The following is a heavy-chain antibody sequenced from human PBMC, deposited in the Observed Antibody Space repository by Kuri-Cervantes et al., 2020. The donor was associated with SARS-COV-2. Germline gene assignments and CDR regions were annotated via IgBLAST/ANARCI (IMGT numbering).Heavy chain of an antibody. J-gene: IGHJ3*02. CDR2: IYYSGST. D-gene: IGHD2-2*01. V-gene: IGHV4-59*01. Sequence: SETLSLTCTFSGGSISSYYWSWIRQPPGKGLEWIGYIYYSGSTNYNPSLKSRVTISVDTSKNQFSLKLSSVTAADTAVYYCARTHYATLLDIWGQGTMVTVSS. CDR3: ARTHYATLLDI. CDR1: GGSISSYY.